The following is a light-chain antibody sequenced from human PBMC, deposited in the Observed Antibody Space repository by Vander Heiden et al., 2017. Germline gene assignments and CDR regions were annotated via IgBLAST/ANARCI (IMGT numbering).Light chain of an antibody. CDR1: SSDVGNDNY. CDR2: DVT. CDR3: SSYTTSSTQV. J-gene: IGLJ1*01. V-gene: IGLV2-14*03. Sequence: QSALSQPASVSGTPVKSITISCAGTSSDVGNDNYVSWYQQHPGKAPKLVIYDVTNRPSGVSNRSSGAKSGNTASLTISGLQPEDEADYYCSSYTTSSTQVFGTGTKVTVL.